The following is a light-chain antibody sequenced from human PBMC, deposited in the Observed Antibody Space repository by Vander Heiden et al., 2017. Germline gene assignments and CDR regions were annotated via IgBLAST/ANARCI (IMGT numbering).Light chain of an antibody. CDR2: EVS. V-gene: IGLV2-14*01. CDR1: SSDVGGYNS. CDR3: SSYTSSSSYV. J-gene: IGLJ1*01. Sequence: QSALTQPASVPGSTGQSITISCTGTSSDVGGYNSCSWYQQHPGKAPKLMIYEVSNRPSGVSNRFSGSKSGNTASLTISGLQAEDEADYYCSSYTSSSSYVFGTGTKVTVL.